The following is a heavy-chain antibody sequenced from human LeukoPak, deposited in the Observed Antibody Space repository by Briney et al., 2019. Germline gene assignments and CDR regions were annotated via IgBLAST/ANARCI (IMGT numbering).Heavy chain of an antibody. CDR3: ARQVYRSPYASDI. V-gene: IGHV4-59*08. D-gene: IGHD6-13*01. J-gene: IGHJ3*02. CDR1: GASISTYF. Sequence: PSKTLSLTCTVSGASISTYFWSWIRQPPGKGLEWIGYIYSSGSTNYNPSLKSRVTISVDTAKNQVSLKLSSVTAADTAMYYCARQVYRSPYASDIWGQGTVVTVSS. CDR2: IYSSGST.